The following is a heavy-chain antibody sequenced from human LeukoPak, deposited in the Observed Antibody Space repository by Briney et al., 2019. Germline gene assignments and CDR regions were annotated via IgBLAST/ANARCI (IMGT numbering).Heavy chain of an antibody. CDR2: IYSGGST. CDR3: AREDQSGSYYLDY. V-gene: IGHV3-66*01. Sequence: GGSLRLSCAASGFTVSSNYMSWVRQAPGKGLEWVSVIYSGGSTYYADSVKGRFTISRDNSKNTLYLQMNSLRAEDTAVYYCAREDQSGSYYLDYWGQGTLVTVSS. D-gene: IGHD1-26*01. CDR1: GFTVSSNY. J-gene: IGHJ4*02.